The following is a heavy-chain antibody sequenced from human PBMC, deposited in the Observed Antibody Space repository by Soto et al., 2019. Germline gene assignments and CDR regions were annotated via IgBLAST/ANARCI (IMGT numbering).Heavy chain of an antibody. CDR3: ASLVGATDYYGMDV. CDR2: IKQDGSEK. J-gene: IGHJ6*02. CDR1: GFTFSSYW. D-gene: IGHD1-26*01. Sequence: GGSLRLSCAASGFTFSSYWMSWVRQAPGKGLEWVANIKQDGSEKYYVDSVKGRFTISRDNAKNSLYLQMNSLRAEDTAVYYCASLVGATDYYGMDVWGQGTTVTVSS. V-gene: IGHV3-7*05.